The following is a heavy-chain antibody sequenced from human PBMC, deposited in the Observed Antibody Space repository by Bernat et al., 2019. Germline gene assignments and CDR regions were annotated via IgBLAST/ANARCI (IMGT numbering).Heavy chain of an antibody. V-gene: IGHV3-15*07. CDR1: GFTFSNAW. Sequence: EVQLVESGGGLVKPAGSLRLSCAASGFTFSNAWMNWVRQAPGKGLEWVGRIKSKSDGGTTDYAAPVKGRFTISRDDSKNTLYLQTNSLKTEDTAVYYCTTKYTATVNTPTFDYWGQGTLVTVSS. J-gene: IGHJ4*02. D-gene: IGHD4-11*01. CDR2: IKSKSDGGTT. CDR3: TTKYTATVNTPTFDY.